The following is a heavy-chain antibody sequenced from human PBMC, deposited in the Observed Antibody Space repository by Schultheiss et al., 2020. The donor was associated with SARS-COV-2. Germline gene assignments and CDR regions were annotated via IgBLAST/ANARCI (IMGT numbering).Heavy chain of an antibody. CDR1: GGSISSGSYY. J-gene: IGHJ4*02. V-gene: IGHV4-61*02. CDR3: ARFDTAMVPFDY. D-gene: IGHD5-18*01. Sequence: SETLSLTCTVSGGSISSGSYYWSWIRQPAGKGLEWIGRIYTSGSTNYNPSLKSRVTMSVDTSKNQFSLKLSSVTAADTAVYYCARFDTAMVPFDYWGQGTLVTVSS. CDR2: IYTSGST.